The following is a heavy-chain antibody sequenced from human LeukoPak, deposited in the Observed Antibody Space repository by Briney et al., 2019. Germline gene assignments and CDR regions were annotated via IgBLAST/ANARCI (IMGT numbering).Heavy chain of an antibody. J-gene: IGHJ6*03. Sequence: SESLSLTCAVEGGSFGGYYWSLYRQPPGKWLEWIGEINHSGSTNYNPSLKSRVTISVDTSKNQFSLKLSSVTAADTAVYYCASGRGYSYGYYYYYYMDVWGKGTTVTVSS. CDR2: INHSGST. CDR3: ASGRGYSYGYYYYYYMDV. V-gene: IGHV4-34*01. CDR1: GGSFGGYY. D-gene: IGHD5-18*01.